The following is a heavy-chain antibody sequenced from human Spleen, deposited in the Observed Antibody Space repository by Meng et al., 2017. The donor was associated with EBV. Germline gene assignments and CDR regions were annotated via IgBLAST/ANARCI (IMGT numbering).Heavy chain of an antibody. V-gene: IGHV4-34*01. CDR1: GGSLISHY. CDR2: INHSGST. CDR3: ARSGIAAGVGWFDP. J-gene: IGHJ5*02. Sequence: VQLQQVGGGLLKPSETLSLTCAVYGGSLISHYWSWFRQPPGKGLEWIGEINHSGSTNYKWSLESRVTISVDTSKTKLSLNLSSVTAADTAVYYCARSGIAAGVGWFDPWGQGTLVTVSS. D-gene: IGHD6-25*01.